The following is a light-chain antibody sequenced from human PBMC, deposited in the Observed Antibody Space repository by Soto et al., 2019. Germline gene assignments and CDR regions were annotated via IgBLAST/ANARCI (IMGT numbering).Light chain of an antibody. V-gene: IGKV1-5*03. CDR1: QSISSW. Sequence: DIQMTQSPSTLSASVGDIVTITCRASQSISSWLAWYQQKPGKAPKLLIYKASSLESGVPSRFSGSGSGTEFTLTISSLQPDDFATYYCQQYNSYSRTFRQGTKVDI. J-gene: IGKJ1*01. CDR2: KAS. CDR3: QQYNSYSRT.